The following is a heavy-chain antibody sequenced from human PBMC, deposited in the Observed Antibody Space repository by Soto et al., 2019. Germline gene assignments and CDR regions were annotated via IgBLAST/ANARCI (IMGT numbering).Heavy chain of an antibody. J-gene: IGHJ4*02. V-gene: IGHV1-69*04. Sequence: SVKVSCEASGGTLSSYTISWVRQAPGQGLEWMGRIIPILGIANYAQKFQGRVTITADKSTSTAYMELSSLRSEDTAVYYCAKDQRPVAGPPDDYWGQGTLVTVSS. D-gene: IGHD6-19*01. CDR2: IIPILGIA. CDR1: GGTLSSYT. CDR3: AKDQRPVAGPPDDY.